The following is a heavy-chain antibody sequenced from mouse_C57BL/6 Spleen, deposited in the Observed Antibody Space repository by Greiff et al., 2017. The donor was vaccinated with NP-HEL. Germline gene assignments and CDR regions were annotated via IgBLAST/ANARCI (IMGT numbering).Heavy chain of an antibody. CDR1: GYTFTSYW. CDR3: ARGMDY. J-gene: IGHJ4*01. Sequence: VQLQQPGAELVKPGASVKLSCKASGYTFTSYWMQWVKPRPGQGLEWIGEIDPSDSYTNYNQKFKGKATLTVDTSSSTAYMQLSNRTSEYSAVYYCARGMDYWGQGTSVTVSS. V-gene: IGHV1-50*01. CDR2: IDPSDSYT.